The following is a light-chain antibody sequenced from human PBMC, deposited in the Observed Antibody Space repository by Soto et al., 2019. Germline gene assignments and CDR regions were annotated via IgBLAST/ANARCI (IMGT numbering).Light chain of an antibody. CDR2: DAS. J-gene: IGKJ2*01. CDR3: QQRSNWPPA. CDR1: TSVSRY. Sequence: EIVLTQSPATLSLSPGERATLSCRASTSVSRYLDWYQQKPGQAPRLLIYDASNRTTGIPARFSGSGSGTDFTLTISSLEPEDFAVYYCQQRSNWPPAFGQGTKLEIK. V-gene: IGKV3-11*01.